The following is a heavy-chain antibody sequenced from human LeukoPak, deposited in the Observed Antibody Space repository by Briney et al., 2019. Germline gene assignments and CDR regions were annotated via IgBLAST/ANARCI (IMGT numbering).Heavy chain of an antibody. CDR2: ISSNDDIT. V-gene: IGHV3-23*01. CDR3: ARDPLVVVTPDAFDI. Sequence: GGSLRLSCAASGFTFSNYAMSWVRQAPGKRLEWVSGISSNDDITYYADSVKGRFTISRDHFKNIVYLQMNSLRAEDTAVYYCARDPLVVVTPDAFDIWGQGTMVTVSS. D-gene: IGHD2-21*02. J-gene: IGHJ3*02. CDR1: GFTFSNYA.